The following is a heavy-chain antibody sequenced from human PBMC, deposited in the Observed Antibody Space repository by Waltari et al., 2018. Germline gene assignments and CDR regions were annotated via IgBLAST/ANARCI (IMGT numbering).Heavy chain of an antibody. D-gene: IGHD3-10*01. V-gene: IGHV4-34*01. Sequence: QVQFQQWGATLLKPSETLSLTCTVYGASFNDYFWVWIRQAPGKGLEWMCEINHSGNTNYKSSLKSRATISVDTSKSQFSLSLRSVTAADTAVYYCARAPAMVRRAFDSWGQGALVTVSS. CDR3: ARAPAMVRRAFDS. CDR1: GASFNDYF. J-gene: IGHJ4*02. CDR2: INHSGNT.